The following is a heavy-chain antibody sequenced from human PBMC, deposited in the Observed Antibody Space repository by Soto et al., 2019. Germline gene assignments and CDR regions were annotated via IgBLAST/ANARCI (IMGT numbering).Heavy chain of an antibody. D-gene: IGHD3-10*01. CDR1: GWNVCSSR. CDR2: IYPGDSDT. Sequence: GAALQRSGEGPGWNVCSSRSGPVRQKPGKSLMWMGIIYPGDSDTRYSPSFQGQVTISADKSISTAYLQWSSLKASDTAMYYCVLLWFGELLRQSGVDAFDIWVQGTMVTVSS. CDR3: VLLWFGELLRQSGVDAFDI. J-gene: IGHJ3*02. V-gene: IGHV5-51*01.